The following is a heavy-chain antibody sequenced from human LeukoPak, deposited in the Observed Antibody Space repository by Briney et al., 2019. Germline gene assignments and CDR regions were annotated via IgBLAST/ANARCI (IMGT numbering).Heavy chain of an antibody. CDR1: GFSVSSNY. D-gene: IGHD6-19*01. CDR3: ASASAWYRIDY. CDR2: IYSGGTT. Sequence: GGSLRLSCAVSGFSVSSNYMSWVRQAPGKGLEWVSLIYSGGTTYYGDAVKGRFTISRDNSKNTLYLQMSSLRAEDTAVYYCASASAWYRIDYWGQGTLVTVSS. V-gene: IGHV3-66*01. J-gene: IGHJ4*02.